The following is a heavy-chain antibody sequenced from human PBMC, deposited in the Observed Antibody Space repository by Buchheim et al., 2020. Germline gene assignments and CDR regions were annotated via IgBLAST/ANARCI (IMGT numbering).Heavy chain of an antibody. Sequence: EVQLVESGGGLVKPGGSLRLSCAASGFTFSSYSMNWVRQAPGKGLEWVSSISSSSYIYYADSVKGRFTIPRDNAKNSLYLQMNSLRAEDTAVYYCAREQDYYGSGSYPTHPLTDWGQGTL. J-gene: IGHJ4*02. V-gene: IGHV3-21*01. D-gene: IGHD3-10*01. CDR2: ISSSSYI. CDR1: GFTFSSYS. CDR3: AREQDYYGSGSYPTHPLTD.